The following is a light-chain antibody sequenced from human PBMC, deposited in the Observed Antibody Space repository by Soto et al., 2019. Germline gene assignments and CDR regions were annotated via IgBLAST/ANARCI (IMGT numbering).Light chain of an antibody. CDR1: QNIQSV. J-gene: IGKJ2*03. CDR3: QQCKSHSYYS. Sequence: DIPMTQFPSTLPASVGDQVTITCRASQNIQSVLAWYQQKPGKDPKLLNYLASRLEGGVPSRFSGSGSGTEFTLTINSLQPDDFAIYFCQQCKSHSYYSFGQGKKLELK. CDR2: LAS. V-gene: IGKV1-5*03.